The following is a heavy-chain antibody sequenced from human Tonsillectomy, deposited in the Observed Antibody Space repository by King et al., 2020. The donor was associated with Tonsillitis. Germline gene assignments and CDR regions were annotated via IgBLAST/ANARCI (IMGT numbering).Heavy chain of an antibody. J-gene: IGHJ4*02. D-gene: IGHD3-22*01. Sequence: VQLVESGGGLVQPGGSLRLSCAASGFTFSSYWMTWVRQAPGKGLEWVANIKQDGSEKYYVVSCKGRFTVSRYNAKNSRYLQMNSLRAEETAVYYCARDPTYYYDSSGYYYSHFDYWGQGTLVTVSS. CDR3: ARDPTYYYDSSGYYYSHFDY. V-gene: IGHV3-7*04. CDR2: IKQDGSEK. CDR1: GFTFSSYW.